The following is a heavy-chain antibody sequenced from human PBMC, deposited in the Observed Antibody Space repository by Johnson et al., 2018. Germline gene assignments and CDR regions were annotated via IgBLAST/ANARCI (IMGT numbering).Heavy chain of an antibody. CDR3: ARDNSVTPRLYYMDV. Sequence: LVQSGGGVVQPGRSLRLSCAASGFTFSSYAMHWVRQAPGKGLEWVAVISYDGSNKYYADSVKGRFTISRDNSKNTLYLQMNSLRAEDTAVYYCARDNSVTPRLYYMDVWGKGTTVTVS. D-gene: IGHD4-17*01. V-gene: IGHV3-30-3*01. J-gene: IGHJ6*03. CDR1: GFTFSSYA. CDR2: ISYDGSNK.